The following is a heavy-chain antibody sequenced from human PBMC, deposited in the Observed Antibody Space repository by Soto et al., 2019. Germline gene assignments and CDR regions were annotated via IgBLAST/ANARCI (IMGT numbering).Heavy chain of an antibody. Sequence: GGSLRLSCAASGFTFDDYAMHWVRQAPGKGLEWVSLISWDGGSTYYADSVKGRFTISRDNSKNSLYLQMNSLRAEDTALYYCAKDMGLLHDLADGMDVWGQGTTVTV. CDR2: ISWDGGST. J-gene: IGHJ6*02. D-gene: IGHD3-3*01. CDR1: GFTFDDYA. CDR3: AKDMGLLHDLADGMDV. V-gene: IGHV3-43D*04.